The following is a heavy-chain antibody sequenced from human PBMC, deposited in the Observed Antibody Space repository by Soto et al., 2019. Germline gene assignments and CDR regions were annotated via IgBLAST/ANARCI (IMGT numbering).Heavy chain of an antibody. V-gene: IGHV1-18*01. J-gene: IGHJ3*02. D-gene: IGHD3-9*01. CDR1: GYTFTSYG. CDR2: INSYNGNT. Sequence: QVQLVQSEAEVKKPGASVKVSCKASGYTFTSYGISWVRQAPGQGLEWMGWINSYNGNTNYAQKFQGRVTMTTDTSTSTAYMELRSLRSDDTAVYYCARWTYNDILTGYPLDAFDIWGQGTMVTVSS. CDR3: ARWTYNDILTGYPLDAFDI.